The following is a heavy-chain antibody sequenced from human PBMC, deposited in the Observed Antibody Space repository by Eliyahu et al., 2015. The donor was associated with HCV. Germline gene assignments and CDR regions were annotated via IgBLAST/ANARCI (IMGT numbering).Heavy chain of an antibody. CDR2: ISWNSGNI. CDR3: AKGTEGIVGTVPHY. D-gene: IGHD1-26*01. CDR1: XFTXDXYA. V-gene: IGHV3-9*01. J-gene: IGHJ4*02. Sequence: EVQLVESGGGLVQPGRSXXXSCXASXFTXDXYAMHWVRQAPGKGLEWISGISWNSGNIGYADSVKGRXTISRDNAKNXLYLQMNSLRPEDTALYYCAKGTEGIVGTVPHYWGQGTLVTVSS.